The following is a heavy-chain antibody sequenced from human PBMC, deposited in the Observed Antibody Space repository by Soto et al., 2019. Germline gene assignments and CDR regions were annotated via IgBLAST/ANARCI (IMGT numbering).Heavy chain of an antibody. D-gene: IGHD6-19*01. CDR3: AKFGSRLARCLQDPLDS. J-gene: IGHJ4*02. Sequence: GGSPRISCAASGFTFSSYAMSWVRQAPGKGLEWVSAISGSGGSTYYADSMKGRFTISRDNSKNTLYLQMNSLRAEDTAVYYCAKFGSRLARCLQDPLDSCGQGSLVTVSS. V-gene: IGHV3-23*01. CDR1: GFTFSSYA. CDR2: ISGSGGST.